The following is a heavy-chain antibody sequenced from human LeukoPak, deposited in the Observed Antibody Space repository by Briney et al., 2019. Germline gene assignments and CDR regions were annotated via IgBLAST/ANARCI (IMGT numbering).Heavy chain of an antibody. CDR1: GYTFTGYY. D-gene: IGHD3-3*01. V-gene: IGHV1-2*02. Sequence: ASVKVSCKASGYTFTGYYMHWVRQAPGQGLEWMGWINPNSGGTNYAQKFQGRVTMTRDTSISTAYMELSRLRSEDTAVYYCASRRITIFGVVIPNYYMGVWGKGTTVTVSS. J-gene: IGHJ6*03. CDR3: ASRRITIFGVVIPNYYMGV. CDR2: INPNSGGT.